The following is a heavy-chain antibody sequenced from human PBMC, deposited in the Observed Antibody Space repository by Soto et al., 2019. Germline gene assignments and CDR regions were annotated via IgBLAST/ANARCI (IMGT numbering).Heavy chain of an antibody. CDR3: ARGPLLPGATSWLDP. V-gene: IGHV1-69*01. J-gene: IGHJ5*02. Sequence: QVQLVQSGAEVKTPGSSVEVSCKASGGIFSSFSITWVRQVPGHGLEWMGGIIPMTGTPNYAEKFQGRLTLPSDAPPRTAYLVLSSLKSEDTAVYYCARGPLLPGATSWLDPWGQGTVVFVSS. CDR2: IIPMTGTP. CDR1: GGIFSSFS. D-gene: IGHD1-1*01.